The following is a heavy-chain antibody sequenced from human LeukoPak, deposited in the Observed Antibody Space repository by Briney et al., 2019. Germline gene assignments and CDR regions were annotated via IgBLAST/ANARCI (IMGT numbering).Heavy chain of an antibody. Sequence: ASVKVSCKASGYTFTGYYMHGVRQAPGQGLEWMGWINPNSGGTNYAQKFQGWVTMTRDTSISTAYMELSRLRSDDTAVYYCARGQLSHRILENWFDPWGQGTLVTVSS. J-gene: IGHJ5*02. CDR2: INPNSGGT. V-gene: IGHV1-2*04. D-gene: IGHD2-15*01. CDR3: ARGQLSHRILENWFDP. CDR1: GYTFTGYY.